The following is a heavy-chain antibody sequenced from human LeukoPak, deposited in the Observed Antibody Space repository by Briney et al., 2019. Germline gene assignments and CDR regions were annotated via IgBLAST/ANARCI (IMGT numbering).Heavy chain of an antibody. CDR3: AREDFHCSGGSCYVWFDP. CDR1: GDSVSNNDAA. D-gene: IGHD2-15*01. J-gene: IGHJ5*02. V-gene: IGHV6-1*01. Sequence: SQTLSLTCAISGDSVSNNDAAWNWIRQSPSRGLEWLGRTYYRSKWYSVYAVSVKGRITINPDTSKNQFSLKLSSVTAADTAVYYCAREDFHCSGGSCYVWFDPWGQGTLVTVSS. CDR2: TYYRSKWYS.